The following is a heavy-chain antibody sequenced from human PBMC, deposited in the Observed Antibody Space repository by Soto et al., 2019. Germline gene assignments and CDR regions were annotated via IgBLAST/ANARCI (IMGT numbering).Heavy chain of an antibody. CDR1: GGSISSGGYY. Sequence: QVQLQESGPGLVKPSQTLSLTCTVSGGSISSGGYYWSWIRQHPGKGLEWIGYIYYRGSTYYNPSLKSRVTISVDTSKNQFSLKLSSLTAADTAVYYCSSQYYDILAGYTVLFDYWGQGTLVTVAS. J-gene: IGHJ4*02. CDR2: IYYRGST. CDR3: SSQYYDILAGYTVLFDY. V-gene: IGHV4-31*03. D-gene: IGHD3-9*01.